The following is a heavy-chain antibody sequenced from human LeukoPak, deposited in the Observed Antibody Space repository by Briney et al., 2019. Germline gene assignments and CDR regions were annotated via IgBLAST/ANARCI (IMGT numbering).Heavy chain of an antibody. CDR2: INPNSGGT. CDR1: VYTFTDYY. J-gene: IGHJ6*02. CDR3: ARGSKQSGIEV. Sequence: ASVKVSCLPSVYTFTDYYMLCVRQAPGQGLEWMGWINPNSGGTNYAQKFQGRVTMTRDTSISTAYMELSRLRSDDTAVYYCARGSKQSGIEVWGQGTTVTVSS. V-gene: IGHV1-2*02.